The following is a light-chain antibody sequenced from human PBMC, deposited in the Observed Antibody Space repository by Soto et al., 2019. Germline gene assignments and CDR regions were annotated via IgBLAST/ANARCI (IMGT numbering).Light chain of an antibody. Sequence: QSVLTQPPSASGTPGQRVTISCSGSSSNIGSHYVYWYQQLPGTAPKLLIYLNNQRPSGVPDRFSGSKSGTSASLAISGLRSEDEADYYCAAWDDSLNVLFGGGTKLTVL. J-gene: IGLJ2*01. CDR1: SSNIGSHY. CDR2: LNN. V-gene: IGLV1-47*01. CDR3: AAWDDSLNVL.